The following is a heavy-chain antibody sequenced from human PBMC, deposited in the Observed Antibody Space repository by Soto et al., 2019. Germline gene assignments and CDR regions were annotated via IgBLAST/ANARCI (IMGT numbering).Heavy chain of an antibody. CDR2: ISPIFGTA. J-gene: IGHJ6*02. CDR3: ATQGLPNSYYYGMDV. D-gene: IGHD5-18*01. V-gene: IGHV1-69*12. CDR1: GGTFSSYT. Sequence: QVQLVQSGAEVKKPGSSVKVSCKASGGTFSSYTISWVRQAPGQGLEWMGGISPIFGTANYAQKFQGRVMITADESTSTGYMELSSLRSADTAVYYCATQGLPNSYYYGMDVWGQGTTVTVSS.